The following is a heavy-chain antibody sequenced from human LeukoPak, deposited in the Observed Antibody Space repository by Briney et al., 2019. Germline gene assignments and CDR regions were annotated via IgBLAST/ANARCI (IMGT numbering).Heavy chain of an antibody. CDR3: ARDWFHAIDY. CDR1: GFTFSSYA. D-gene: IGHD2/OR15-2a*01. CDR2: SGSGGST. V-gene: IGHV3-23*01. J-gene: IGHJ4*02. Sequence: PGGSLRLSCAASGFTFSSYAMSWVRQAPGKGLEWVSVSGSGGSTYYADSVKGRFTISRDNSKNTLYLQMNSLRAEDTAVYYCARDWFHAIDYWGQGTLVTVSS.